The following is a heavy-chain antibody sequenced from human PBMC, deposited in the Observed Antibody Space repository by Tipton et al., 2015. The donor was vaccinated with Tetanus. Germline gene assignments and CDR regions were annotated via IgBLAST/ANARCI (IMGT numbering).Heavy chain of an antibody. J-gene: IGHJ2*01. CDR3: ARGGKPGLGYFDL. V-gene: IGHV4-4*07. D-gene: IGHD1-14*01. CDR2: FYTTGST. CDR1: GDSISSYY. Sequence: TLSLTCNVSGDSISSYYWNWIRQPAGKGLEWIGRFYTTGSTIYNPSLRSRVTMSVDTSKNQFSLTLGSVTAADTAVYYCARGGKPGLGYFDLWGRGTLVTVSS.